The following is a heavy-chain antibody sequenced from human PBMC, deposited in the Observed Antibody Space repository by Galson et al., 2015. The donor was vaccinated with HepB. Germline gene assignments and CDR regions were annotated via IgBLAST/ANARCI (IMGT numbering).Heavy chain of an antibody. CDR1: GFTFSNAW. Sequence: SLRLSCAASGFTFSNAWMSWVRQAPGKGLEWVANIKQDGSEKYYVDSVKGRFTISRDNAKNSLYLQMNSLRAEDTAVYYCARVQMNGDYARYYYGMDVWGQGTTVTVSS. V-gene: IGHV3-7*03. CDR2: IKQDGSEK. CDR3: ARVQMNGDYARYYYGMDV. J-gene: IGHJ6*02. D-gene: IGHD4-17*01.